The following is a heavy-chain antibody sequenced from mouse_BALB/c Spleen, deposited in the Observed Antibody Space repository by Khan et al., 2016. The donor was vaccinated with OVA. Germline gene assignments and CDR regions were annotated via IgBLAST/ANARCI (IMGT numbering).Heavy chain of an antibody. J-gene: IGHJ4*01. CDR1: GFSLTNYG. CDR2: IWSDGST. Sequence: VQLVESGPGLVAPSQSLSITCTISGFSLTNYGVHWVRLPPGKGLEWLVVIWSDGSTTYNSALKSRLSISKDNSKSQVFLKMNSLQTDDTAMYYGARQPYYHYYVIDYWGQGTSVTVSS. CDR3: ARQPYYHYYVIDY. V-gene: IGHV2-6-1*01. D-gene: IGHD2-10*01.